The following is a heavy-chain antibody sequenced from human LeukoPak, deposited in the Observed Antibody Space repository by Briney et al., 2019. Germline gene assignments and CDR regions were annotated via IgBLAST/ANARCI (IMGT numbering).Heavy chain of an antibody. V-gene: IGHV3-30*02. Sequence: GGSLRLSCGTSGFTFSRYGMHWVRQAPGKGLEWVAFIRYDGSNRYYADSVKGRFTISRDNAKNSLYLQMNSLRAEDTAVYYCARDAGYGYDRFDYWGQGTQVTVSS. CDR2: IRYDGSNR. CDR1: GFTFSRYG. CDR3: ARDAGYGYDRFDY. D-gene: IGHD5-18*01. J-gene: IGHJ4*02.